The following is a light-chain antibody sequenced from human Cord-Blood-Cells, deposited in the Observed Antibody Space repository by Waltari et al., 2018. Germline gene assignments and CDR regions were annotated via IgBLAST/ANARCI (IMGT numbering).Light chain of an antibody. CDR2: AAS. J-gene: IGKJ1*01. CDR3: QQSYSTPLT. V-gene: IGKV1-39*01. Sequence: DIKMNPSSSSMFASVGDRVPTTSRASKSIISYLNWYQQKPGKAPKLLIYAASTLKRGVPSSFSGIGSGTDFTLTISSLQPEDFATYYCQQSYSTPLTFGQGTKVEIK. CDR1: KSIISY.